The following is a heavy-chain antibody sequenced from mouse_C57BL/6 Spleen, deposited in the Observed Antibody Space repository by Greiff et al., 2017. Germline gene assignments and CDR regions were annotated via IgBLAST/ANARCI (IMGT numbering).Heavy chain of an antibody. Sequence: EVQLQQSGTVLARPGASVKMSCKTSGYTFTSYWMHWVKQRPGQGLEWIGALYPGNSDTSYNQKFKGKAKLTAVTSARTSYMELSSLTNEDSAVYYCTRGGYDEAFDYWGQSTALTVSS. J-gene: IGHJ2*01. D-gene: IGHD2-2*01. V-gene: IGHV1-5*01. CDR2: LYPGNSDT. CDR1: GYTFTSYW. CDR3: TRGGYDEAFDY.